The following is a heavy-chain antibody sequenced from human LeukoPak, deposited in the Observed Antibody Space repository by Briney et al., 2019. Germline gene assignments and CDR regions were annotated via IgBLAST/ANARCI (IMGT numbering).Heavy chain of an antibody. J-gene: IGHJ4*02. CDR1: LFSFSSYT. V-gene: IGHV3-48*02. CDR3: ARDRIYFGY. Sequence: PGGSLRLSCVPSLFSFSSYTMNWVRQGPGKGLEWVSYISSSSSTIYSADSVKGAFTISKDNAKNSLYLQMNSLRDEDPCVNYCARDRIYFGYWGQGALVTVSS. D-gene: IGHD2/OR15-2a*01. CDR2: ISSSSSTI.